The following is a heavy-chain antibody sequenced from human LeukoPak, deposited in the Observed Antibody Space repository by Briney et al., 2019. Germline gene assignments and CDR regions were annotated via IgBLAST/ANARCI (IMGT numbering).Heavy chain of an antibody. D-gene: IGHD5-18*01. V-gene: IGHV4-39*01. CDR2: IYYSGST. CDR1: GGSISSYY. Sequence: SETLSLTCTVSGGSISSYYWGWIRQPPGKGLEWIGSIYYSGSTYYNPSLKSRVTTSVDTSKNQFSLKLSSVTAADTAVYYCARLGTAMVMDVYYYGMDVWGQGTTVTVSS. J-gene: IGHJ6*02. CDR3: ARLGTAMVMDVYYYGMDV.